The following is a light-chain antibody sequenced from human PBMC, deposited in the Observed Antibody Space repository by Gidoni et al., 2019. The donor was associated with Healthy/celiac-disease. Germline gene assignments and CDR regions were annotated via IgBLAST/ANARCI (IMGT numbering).Light chain of an antibody. V-gene: IGLV2-23*02. J-gene: IGLJ2*01. CDR2: EVS. Sequence: QSALTQPAAVSGSPGQSITISCTGTSSDVGRYNLVSRYQQHPGKAPKLMIYEVSKRPSGVSNRFSVSKSGNTASLTISGLQAEDEADYYCCSYAGSSTFVVFGGGTKLTVL. CDR3: CSYAGSSTFVV. CDR1: SSDVGRYNL.